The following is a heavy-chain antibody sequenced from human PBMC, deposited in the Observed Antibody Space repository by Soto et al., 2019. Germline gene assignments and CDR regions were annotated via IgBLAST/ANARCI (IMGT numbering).Heavy chain of an antibody. CDR1: GGSITSNNYY. CDR3: ATRRATTGKGNWFDP. CDR2: FHYSGKT. D-gene: IGHD1-7*01. V-gene: IGHV4-39*01. J-gene: IGHJ5*01. Sequence: PSETLSLTCNVSGGSITSNNYYWGWIRQPPGKGLEWIASFHYSGKTYYNPSLRSRVVVSVDTSKSQLSLKLHSVTATDTAVYYCATRRATTGKGNWFDPWGQGTLVTVS.